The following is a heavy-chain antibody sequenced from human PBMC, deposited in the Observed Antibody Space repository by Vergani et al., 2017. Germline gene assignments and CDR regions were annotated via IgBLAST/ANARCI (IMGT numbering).Heavy chain of an antibody. J-gene: IGHJ4*02. CDR3: ARDFGYCSSTSCGGFDY. CDR2: ISYDGSNK. V-gene: IGHV3-30*03. D-gene: IGHD2-2*01. CDR1: GFTFSSYS. Sequence: VQLVESGGGLVKPGGSLRLSCAASGFTFSSYSMNWVRQAPGKGLEWVAVISYDGSNKYYADSVKGRFTISRDNSKNTLYLQMNSLRAEDTAVYYCARDFGYCSSTSCGGFDYWDQGTLVTVSS.